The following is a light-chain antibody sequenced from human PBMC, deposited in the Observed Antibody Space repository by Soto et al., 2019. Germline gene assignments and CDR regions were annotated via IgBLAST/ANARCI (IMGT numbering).Light chain of an antibody. J-gene: IGKJ1*01. CDR3: QQSHRAPRT. V-gene: IGKV1-27*01. CDR2: AAS. CDR1: QGIDNS. Sequence: DIQMTQSPSSLSASVGDRVTISCRSSQGIDNSLAWDHQKPGKVPNLLIYAASALQPGVPSRFRGSGSGRDFTLTISSLQPEDAQNYYCQQSHRAPRTFGQGTKVE.